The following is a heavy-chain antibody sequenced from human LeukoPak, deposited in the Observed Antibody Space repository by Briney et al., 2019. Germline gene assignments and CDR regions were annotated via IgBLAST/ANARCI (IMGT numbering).Heavy chain of an antibody. Sequence: ASVKVSCKASGYTFTSYYMHWVRQAPGQGLEWMGIINPSGGSTSYAQKFQGRVTISVDTSRNQFSLKLSSVTAADTAVYYCARVIRLQWLVGFDPWGQGTLVTVSS. CDR2: INPSGGST. CDR1: GYTFTSYY. CDR3: ARVIRLQWLVGFDP. V-gene: IGHV1-46*01. J-gene: IGHJ5*02. D-gene: IGHD6-19*01.